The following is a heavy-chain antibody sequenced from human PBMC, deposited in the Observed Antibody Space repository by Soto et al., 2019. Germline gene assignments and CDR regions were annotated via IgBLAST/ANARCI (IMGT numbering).Heavy chain of an antibody. Sequence: SETLSLTCAVYGGSFSGYYWSWIRQPPGKGLEWIGEINHSGSTNYNPSLKSRVTISVDTSKNQLSLKLISVTAADTAVYYCARETRGVQTWLRTDYWGQGTLVTVSS. CDR3: ARETRGVQTWLRTDY. V-gene: IGHV4-34*01. J-gene: IGHJ4*02. CDR2: INHSGST. CDR1: GGSFSGYY. D-gene: IGHD5-18*01.